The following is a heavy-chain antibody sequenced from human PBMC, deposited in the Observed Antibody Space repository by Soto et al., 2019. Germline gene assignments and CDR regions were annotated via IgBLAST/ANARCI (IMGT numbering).Heavy chain of an antibody. Sequence: GKGLDWVGRIKSKIDGGTTDYAAPVKGRFTISRDDSKNTLYLQMNSLKTEDTAVYYCTAHNFLSGSGFDPWGQGTLVTVYS. CDR2: IKSKIDGGTT. V-gene: IGHV3-15*07. CDR3: TAHNFLSGSGFDP. D-gene: IGHD3-3*01. J-gene: IGHJ5*02.